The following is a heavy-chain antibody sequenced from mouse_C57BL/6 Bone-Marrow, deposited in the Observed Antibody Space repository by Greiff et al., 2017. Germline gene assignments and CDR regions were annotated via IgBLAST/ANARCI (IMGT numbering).Heavy chain of an antibody. V-gene: IGHV14-4*01. J-gene: IGHJ2*01. CDR2: IDPTNGDT. CDR3: THLLWYTLG. CDR1: GFNIKDDY. D-gene: IGHD2-1*01. Sequence: EVQLQQSGAELVRPGASVKLSCTASGFNIKDDYMHWVKQRPEQGLEWIGGIDPTNGDTEYASKFQGKATITADTSSNTAYLPLSSLTSEDTAVCGCTHLLWYTLGWGPGTTLTVSS.